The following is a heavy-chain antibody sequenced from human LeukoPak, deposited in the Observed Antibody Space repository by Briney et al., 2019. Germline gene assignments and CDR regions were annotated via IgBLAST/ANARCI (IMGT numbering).Heavy chain of an antibody. J-gene: IGHJ4*02. CDR2: ISYSGST. Sequence: SETLSLTCTVSGASINNYYWTWIRQPPGKGLEWIGYISYSGSTNYNPSLKSRDTISIDTSKKQFSLRLSSVTAADTAVYYCARVPRSSGTYWLDPYYFDYWGQGTLVTVSS. CDR3: ARVPRSSGTYWLDPYYFDY. V-gene: IGHV4-59*01. D-gene: IGHD1-26*01. CDR1: GASINNYY.